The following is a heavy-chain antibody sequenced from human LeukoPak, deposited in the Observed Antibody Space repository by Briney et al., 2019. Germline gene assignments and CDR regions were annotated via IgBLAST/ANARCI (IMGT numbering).Heavy chain of an antibody. CDR2: IHYSGST. J-gene: IGHJ6*03. D-gene: IGHD2-15*01. CDR1: GYSISSGYY. Sequence: SETLSLTCTVSGYSISSGYYWGWIRQPPGKRLEWIGSIHYSGSTNYNPSLKSRVTISVDTSKNQFSLKLSSVTAADTAVYYCARGYCSGGSCYSYYYYNYMDVWGKGTTVTVSS. V-gene: IGHV4-38-2*02. CDR3: ARGYCSGGSCYSYYYYNYMDV.